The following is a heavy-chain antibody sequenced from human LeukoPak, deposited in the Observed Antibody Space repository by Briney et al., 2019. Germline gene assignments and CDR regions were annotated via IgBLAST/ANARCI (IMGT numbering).Heavy chain of an antibody. D-gene: IGHD5-24*01. Sequence: PGRSLRLSCAASGFTFSSYGMHWVRQAPGKGLEWVAVISYDGSNKYYADSVKGRFTISRDNAKNSLYLQMNSLRAEDTAVYYCARGGLEGDYWGQGTLVTVSS. CDR3: ARGGLEGDY. J-gene: IGHJ4*02. CDR2: ISYDGSNK. CDR1: GFTFSSYG. V-gene: IGHV3-30*03.